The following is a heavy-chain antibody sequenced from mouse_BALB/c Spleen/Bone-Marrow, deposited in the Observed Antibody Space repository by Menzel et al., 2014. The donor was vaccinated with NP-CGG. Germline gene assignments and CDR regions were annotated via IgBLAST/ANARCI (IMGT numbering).Heavy chain of an antibody. CDR1: GYTFTDTW. Sequence: QVQLKDSGPELAKPGASVKMSCKASGYTFTDTWIYWIKQRPGQGLEWIGYINPSTGYAEYNQNFKDKATLTVDKSSSTAYMQLSSLTSEDSAVYYCARDYWGQGTTLTVSS. J-gene: IGHJ2*01. CDR3: ARDY. V-gene: IGHV1-7*01. CDR2: INPSTGYA.